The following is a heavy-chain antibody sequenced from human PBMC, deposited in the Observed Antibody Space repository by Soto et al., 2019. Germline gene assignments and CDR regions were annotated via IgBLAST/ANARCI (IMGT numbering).Heavy chain of an antibody. CDR2: ISPVDSEA. CDR1: GFRFTHYW. J-gene: IGHJ4*02. D-gene: IGHD7-27*01. V-gene: IGHV5-51*03. CDR3: TRALMPGDMSDF. Sequence: EVQLVQSGPEVKKPGESLRISCQTSGFRFTHYWVGWVRQTPGKGLEWMGVISPVDSEARYNPSFQGQVTLSADNSTNTPYPQWSPLRPSDTAISYCTRALMPGDMSDFWGQGTLVTVSS.